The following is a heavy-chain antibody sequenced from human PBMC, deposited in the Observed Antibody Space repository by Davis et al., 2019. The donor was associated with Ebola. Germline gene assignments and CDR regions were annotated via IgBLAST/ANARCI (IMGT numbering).Heavy chain of an antibody. CDR2: IYPGDSKT. J-gene: IGHJ4*02. V-gene: IGHV5-51*01. CDR1: GYNFDTYW. Sequence: GESLKISCQGSGYNFDTYWIGWVRQMPGKGLEWMGIIYPGDSKTIYSPSFQGQVTISADKSINTAYLQWSSLKASDTAMYYCARQWLDSGFDYWGQGTLVTVSS. CDR3: ARQWLDSGFDY. D-gene: IGHD6-19*01.